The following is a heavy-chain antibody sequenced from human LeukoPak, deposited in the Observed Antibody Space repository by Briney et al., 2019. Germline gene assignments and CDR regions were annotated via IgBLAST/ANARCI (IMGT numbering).Heavy chain of an antibody. J-gene: IGHJ4*02. Sequence: SETLSLTCTVSGGSISSYYWSWIRQPPGKGLEWLGYIYYSRSTNYNPSLKSRVTISVDTSKNQFSLKLSSVTAADTAVYYCARASSGWLLGYFDYWGQGTLVTVSS. D-gene: IGHD6-19*01. CDR3: ARASSGWLLGYFDY. CDR2: IYYSRST. CDR1: GGSISSYY. V-gene: IGHV4-59*01.